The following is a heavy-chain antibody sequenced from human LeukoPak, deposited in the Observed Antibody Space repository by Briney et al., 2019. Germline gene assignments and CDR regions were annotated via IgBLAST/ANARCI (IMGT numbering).Heavy chain of an antibody. Sequence: SGGSLRLSCAGSGFTFGGYGMHWFRQTPGKGLEWVAVIAYDGSRALYADSVKGRFTISRDNSKNTMSVLMDDLRAEDTAVYYCTRYNNDHFDYWGQGTLVTVSS. D-gene: IGHD1-14*01. J-gene: IGHJ4*02. V-gene: IGHV3-33*01. CDR2: IAYDGSRA. CDR3: TRYNNDHFDY. CDR1: GFTFGGYG.